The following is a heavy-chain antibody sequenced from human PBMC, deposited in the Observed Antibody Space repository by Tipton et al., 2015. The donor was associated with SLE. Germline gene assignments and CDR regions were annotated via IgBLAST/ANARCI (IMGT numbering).Heavy chain of an antibody. CDR2: ISGGGTNK. J-gene: IGHJ4*02. V-gene: IGHV3-48*03. D-gene: IGHD6-6*01. CDR1: GFRFSSYE. Sequence: LRLSCAASGFRFSSYEMNWVRQAPGKGLEWVSYISGGGTNKYYADSVKGRFTISRDNAKNSLYLQMNSLRAEDTALYYCTIEYSSSDAFDFWGQGTLVTVSS. CDR3: TIEYSSSDAFDF.